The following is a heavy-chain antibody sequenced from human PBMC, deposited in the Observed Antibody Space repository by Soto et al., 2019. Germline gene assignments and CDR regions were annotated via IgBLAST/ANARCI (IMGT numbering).Heavy chain of an antibody. CDR2: IIAVLDTA. CDR3: ARVMGAVNWFDP. V-gene: IGHV1-69*08. J-gene: IGHJ5*02. Sequence: QVQLGQSGAEVKKPGSSVKVSCKASGGTFSSYTISWVRQAPGQGLEWMGRIIAVLDTANYAQKFQGRVTITADKSTSTADMELSSLRSEDTAVYYCARVMGAVNWFDPWGQGTLVTVSS. CDR1: GGTFSSYT.